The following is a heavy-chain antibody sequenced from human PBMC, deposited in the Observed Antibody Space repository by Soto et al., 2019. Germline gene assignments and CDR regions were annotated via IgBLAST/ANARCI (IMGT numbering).Heavy chain of an antibody. CDR3: ARSDIVVVPAAPVDY. CDR2: ISAYNGNT. CDR1: GYAFTSYG. J-gene: IGHJ4*02. V-gene: IGHV1-18*04. D-gene: IGHD2-2*01. Sequence: SXKVSCEPSGYAFTSYGISWVRHAPGQGLEWMGWISAYNGNTNYAQKLQGRVTMTTDTSTSTAYMELRSLRSDDTAVYYCARSDIVVVPAAPVDYWGQGTLVTVYS.